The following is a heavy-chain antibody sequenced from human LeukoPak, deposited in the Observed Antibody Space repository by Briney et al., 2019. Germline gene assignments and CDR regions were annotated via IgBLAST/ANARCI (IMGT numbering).Heavy chain of an antibody. D-gene: IGHD3-10*02. Sequence: SLRLSCAASGFTFRLYAMNWVRQAPGKGLEWVTGISVQSYSTFYADSVKGRFTISRDNSENSLYLQMNSLRAEDTAVYYFAKDRGPYVGIANKWFDPWGQGTLVTDSS. J-gene: IGHJ5*02. CDR3: AKDRGPYVGIANKWFDP. CDR1: GFTFRLYA. CDR2: ISVQSYST. V-gene: IGHV3-23*01.